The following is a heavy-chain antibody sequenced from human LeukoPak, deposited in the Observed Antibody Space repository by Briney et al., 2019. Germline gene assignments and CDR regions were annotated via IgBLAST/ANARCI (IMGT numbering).Heavy chain of an antibody. D-gene: IGHD3-3*01. CDR3: ARAADELRFLEWLLSD. CDR2: ISVYNGNT. V-gene: IGHV1-18*01. J-gene: IGHJ4*02. Sequence: ASVKVSCKASGYTLTKYDISWVRQAPGQGLEWMGWISVYNGNTNYAQKFQGRVTITADKSTSTAYMELSSLRSEDTAVYYCARAADELRFLEWLLSDWGQGTLVTVSS. CDR1: GYTLTKYD.